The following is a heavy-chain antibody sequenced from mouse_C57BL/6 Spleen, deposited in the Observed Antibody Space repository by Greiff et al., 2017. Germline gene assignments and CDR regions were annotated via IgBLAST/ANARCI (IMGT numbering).Heavy chain of an antibody. CDR2: IYPNSGGT. V-gene: IGHV1-72*01. CDR3: AKDYYYGSRDDYFDY. Sequence: QVQLQQPGAELVKPGASVKLSCKASGYTFTSYWMHWVKQRPGRGLEWIGRIYPNSGGTKYNEKFKSKATLTVDKPSSTAYMQLSSLTSEDSAVYYCAKDYYYGSRDDYFDYWGQGTTLTVSS. D-gene: IGHD1-1*01. CDR1: GYTFTSYW. J-gene: IGHJ2*01.